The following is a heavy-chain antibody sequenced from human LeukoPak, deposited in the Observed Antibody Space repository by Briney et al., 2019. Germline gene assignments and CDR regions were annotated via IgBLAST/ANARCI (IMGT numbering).Heavy chain of an antibody. V-gene: IGHV4-59*12. CDR1: GGSISSYY. Sequence: SSETLSLTCTVSGGSISSYYWSWIRQPPGKGLEWIGYIYYSGSTNYNPSLKSRVTISVDRSKNQFSLKLSSVTAADTAVYYCARVDIVATTAFDYWGQGTLVTVSS. CDR2: IYYSGST. J-gene: IGHJ4*02. CDR3: ARVDIVATTAFDY. D-gene: IGHD5-12*01.